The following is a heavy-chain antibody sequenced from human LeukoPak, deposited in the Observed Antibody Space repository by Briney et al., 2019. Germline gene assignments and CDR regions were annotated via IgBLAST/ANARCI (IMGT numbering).Heavy chain of an antibody. D-gene: IGHD5-12*01. J-gene: IGHJ6*02. V-gene: IGHV4-59*01. Sequence: SETLSLPCTVSGGSLSSYYWSWIRQPPGKGLEWIGYIYDSGSTNYNPSLKSRVPISVDTSKNQFSLKLSSVTAADTAVYYCARGGSGYDSFYYYGMDVWGQGTTVTVSS. CDR3: ARGGSGYDSFYYYGMDV. CDR1: GGSLSSYY. CDR2: IYDSGST.